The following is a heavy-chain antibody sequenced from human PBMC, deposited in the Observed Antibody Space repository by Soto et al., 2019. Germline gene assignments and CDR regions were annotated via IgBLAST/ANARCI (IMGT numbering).Heavy chain of an antibody. CDR2: ILVGGST. J-gene: IGHJ3*02. CDR1: GFICSSYD. D-gene: IGHD2-8*02. V-gene: IGHV3-23*01. CDR3: AKATATGGGAFEI. Sequence: GGSLRLSCAVSGFICSSYDMSWVRQAPGKGLEWVSTILVGGSTHYEDSVKGRFTISRDTSKNTVYLQMNSLTAGDTAVYYCAKATATGGGAFEIYGKGTRVTVS.